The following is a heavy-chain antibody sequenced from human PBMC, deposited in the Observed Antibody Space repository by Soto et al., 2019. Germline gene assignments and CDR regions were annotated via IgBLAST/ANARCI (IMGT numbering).Heavy chain of an antibody. CDR2: MYNSGST. J-gene: IGHJ4*02. Sequence: SETLSLTCTVSGGSISSYYWSWIRQPPGKGLEWIGYMYNSGSTNYNPSLKSRVTISVDTSKNQFSLKLSSVTAADTAVYYCARSHSDSSGYYVVAYFDYWGQGTLVTVS. CDR1: GGSISSYY. D-gene: IGHD3-22*01. V-gene: IGHV4-59*01. CDR3: ARSHSDSSGYYVVAYFDY.